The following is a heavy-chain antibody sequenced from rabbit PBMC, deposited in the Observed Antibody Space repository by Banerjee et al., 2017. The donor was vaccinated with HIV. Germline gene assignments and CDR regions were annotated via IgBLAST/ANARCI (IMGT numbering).Heavy chain of an antibody. J-gene: IGHJ4*01. V-gene: IGHV1S40*01. CDR1: GLDFSSNA. CDR3: AREGSYNKFDL. D-gene: IGHD5-1*01. Sequence: QSLEESGGDLVQPEGSLTLTCKASGLDFSSNAMCWVRQAPGKGLEWIACIDTGSSGSTYYASWAKGRFTISKTSSTTVTLQMTSLTAADTATYFCAREGSYNKFDLWGQGTLVTVS. CDR2: IDTGSSGST.